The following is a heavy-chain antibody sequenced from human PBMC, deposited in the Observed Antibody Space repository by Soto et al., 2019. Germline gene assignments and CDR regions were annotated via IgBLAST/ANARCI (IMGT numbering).Heavy chain of an antibody. V-gene: IGHV3-30*18. CDR2: ISYDGNNK. CDR1: GFIFNRFG. Sequence: QVQLGESGGGVGQPGGSLRLSCAVSGFIFNRFGMHWVRQAPGKGLEWVATISYDGNNKYYRDTVKGRFTISRDNYQNTLYLQMNSLRPEDTAMYFCAKAVDISVRGVPPSDYWGQGTLVTVSS. D-gene: IGHD3-10*02. CDR3: AKAVDISVRGVPPSDY. J-gene: IGHJ4*02.